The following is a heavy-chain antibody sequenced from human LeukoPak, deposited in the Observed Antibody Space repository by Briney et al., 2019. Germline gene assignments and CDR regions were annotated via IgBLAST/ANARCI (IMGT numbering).Heavy chain of an antibody. CDR2: ISSSGSTI. D-gene: IGHD2-15*01. CDR3: VRETGTIGYYMDV. Sequence: GGSLRLSCAASGFTFSDYYMRWIRQAPGKELEWVSYISSSGSTIYYADSVKGRFTISRENAKNSLYLQMNSLRAEDTAIYYCVRETGTIGYYMDVWGKGTTVTVSS. J-gene: IGHJ6*03. CDR1: GFTFSDYY. V-gene: IGHV3-11*04.